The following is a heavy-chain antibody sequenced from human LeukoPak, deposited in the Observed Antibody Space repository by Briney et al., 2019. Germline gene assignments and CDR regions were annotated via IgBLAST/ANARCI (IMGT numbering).Heavy chain of an antibody. V-gene: IGHV3-23*01. D-gene: IGHD2-15*01. CDR2: ISGSGGST. Sequence: GGSLRLSCAASGFTFSNAWMSWVRQAPGKGLEWVSGISGSGGSTHYADSVKDRFTISRDNSKNTLYLQMNSLRAEDTAVYYCAKGTVVVVAATPDAFDIWGQGTMVTVSS. J-gene: IGHJ3*02. CDR3: AKGTVVVVAATPDAFDI. CDR1: GFTFSNAW.